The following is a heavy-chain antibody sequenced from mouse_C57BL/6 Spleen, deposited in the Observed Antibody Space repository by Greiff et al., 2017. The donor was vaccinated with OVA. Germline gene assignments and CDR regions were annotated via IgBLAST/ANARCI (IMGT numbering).Heavy chain of an antibody. Sequence: EVQLQESGGDLVKPGGSLKLSCAASGFTFSSYGMSWVRQTPDKRLEWVATISSGGSYTYYPDSVKGRFTISRDNAKNTLYLQMSSLKSEDTAMYYCARHTMVTTREAWFAYWGQGTLVTVSA. J-gene: IGHJ3*01. CDR1: GFTFSSYG. CDR2: ISSGGSYT. V-gene: IGHV5-6*01. D-gene: IGHD2-2*01. CDR3: ARHTMVTTREAWFAY.